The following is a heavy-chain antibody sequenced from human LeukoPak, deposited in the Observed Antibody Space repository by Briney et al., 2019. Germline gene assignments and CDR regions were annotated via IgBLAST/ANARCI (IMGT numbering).Heavy chain of an antibody. Sequence: ASVKVSCKASVYTFTNFYIHWVRQAPGQGLEWMGWMNPNSGDTSYAREFQDRVTMTRDTSLSTAYMELSRLRPDDTAVYYCARGSSSSSFLFDYWGQGTLVTVSS. D-gene: IGHD6-6*01. J-gene: IGHJ4*02. CDR3: ARGSSSSSFLFDY. V-gene: IGHV1-2*02. CDR2: MNPNSGDT. CDR1: VYTFTNFY.